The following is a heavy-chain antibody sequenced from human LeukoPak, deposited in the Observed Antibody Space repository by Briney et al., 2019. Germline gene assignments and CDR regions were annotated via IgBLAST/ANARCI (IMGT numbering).Heavy chain of an antibody. Sequence: SETLSLTCTVSGGSISSYYWSWIRQPPGKGLEWIGYIYYSGSTNYNPSLKSRVTISVGTSKNQFSLKLSSVTAADTAVYFCARDSNIARFYLWGQGTLVTVSS. CDR2: IYYSGST. J-gene: IGHJ5*02. CDR1: GGSISSYY. D-gene: IGHD4-11*01. V-gene: IGHV4-59*12. CDR3: ARDSNIARFYL.